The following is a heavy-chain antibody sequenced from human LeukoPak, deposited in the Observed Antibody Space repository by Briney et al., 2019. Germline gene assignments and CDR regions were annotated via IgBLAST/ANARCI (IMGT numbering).Heavy chain of an antibody. Sequence: ASVKVSCKASGYTFTGYYMHWVRQAPGQGFEWMGWIIPNSGGTSYAQKFQVRVTMTRDTSISTTYMDLSRLRSDDTAVYYCASGSSSWRIDYWGQGTLVTVSS. D-gene: IGHD6-13*01. CDR2: IIPNSGGT. V-gene: IGHV1-2*02. J-gene: IGHJ4*02. CDR3: ASGSSSWRIDY. CDR1: GYTFTGYY.